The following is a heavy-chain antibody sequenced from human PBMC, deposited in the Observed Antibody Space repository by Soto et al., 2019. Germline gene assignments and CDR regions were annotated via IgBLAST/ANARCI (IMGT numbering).Heavy chain of an antibody. V-gene: IGHV3-30*18. CDR3: AKETIQVGGPNYFAY. J-gene: IGHJ4*02. CDR1: GFTFGRYG. Sequence: VQLVESGGGVVQPGRSLRLLCEASGFTFGRYGMHWVRQAPGMGLEWVAVISWDGLAQYYGDSVRGRFTISRDNSQSTLYLQMNSLRTEDTAIYYCAKETIQVGGPNYFAYWGQGVLVTVSS. CDR2: ISWDGLAQ. D-gene: IGHD1-1*01.